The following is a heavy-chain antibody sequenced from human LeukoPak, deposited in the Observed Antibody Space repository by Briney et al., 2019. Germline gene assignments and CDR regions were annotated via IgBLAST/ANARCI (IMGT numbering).Heavy chain of an antibody. Sequence: PGASVKVSCKVSGYTLTELSMHWVRQAPGKGREWMGGFDPEDGETIYAQKFQGRVTMTEDTSTDTAYMELSSLRSEDTAVYYCATCHSSGYGMRFDYWGQGTLVTVSS. CDR1: GYTLTELS. CDR2: FDPEDGET. V-gene: IGHV1-24*01. CDR3: ATCHSSGYGMRFDY. D-gene: IGHD3-22*01. J-gene: IGHJ4*02.